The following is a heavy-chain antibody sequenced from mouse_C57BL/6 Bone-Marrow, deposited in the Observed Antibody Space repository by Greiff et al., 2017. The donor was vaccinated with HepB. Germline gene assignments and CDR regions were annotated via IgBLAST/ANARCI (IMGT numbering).Heavy chain of an antibody. V-gene: IGHV1-81*01. Sequence: VKLQQSGAELARPGASVKLSCKASGYTFTSYGISWVKQRTGQGLEWIGEIYPRSGNTYYNEKFKGKATLTADKSSSTAYMELRSLTSEDSAVYFCAKQIYYYGSSYSYWGQGTLVTVSA. CDR2: IYPRSGNT. J-gene: IGHJ3*01. D-gene: IGHD1-1*01. CDR1: GYTFTSYG. CDR3: AKQIYYYGSSYSY.